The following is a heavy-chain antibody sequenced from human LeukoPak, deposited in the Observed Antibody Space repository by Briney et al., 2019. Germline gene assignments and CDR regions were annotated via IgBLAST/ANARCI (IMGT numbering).Heavy chain of an antibody. CDR3: ARSLSVGAPYYFDS. V-gene: IGHV1-18*01. J-gene: IGHJ4*02. CDR2: ISAYNGNT. Sequence: ASVKVSCKASGYTFTSYGISWVRQASGQGLQWMGWISAYNGNTKYAQSLQGRGTMTTDTPTSTAYMELRSLRSDDTAVYYCARSLSVGAPYYFDSWGQGTLVTVSS. CDR1: GYTFTSYG. D-gene: IGHD1-26*01.